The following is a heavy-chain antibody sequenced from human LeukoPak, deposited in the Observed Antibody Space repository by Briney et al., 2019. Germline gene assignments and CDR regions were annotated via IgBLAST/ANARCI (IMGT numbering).Heavy chain of an antibody. Sequence: ASETLSLTCTVSGGSISSYDWSWIRQPPGKGREWIGYIYYSGSTNYNPSLKSRVTISVDTSKNQFSLKLSSVTAADTAVYYCARGGRPGEYFDYWGQGTLVTVSS. CDR1: GGSISSYD. D-gene: IGHD7-27*01. CDR3: ARGGRPGEYFDY. J-gene: IGHJ4*02. CDR2: IYYSGST. V-gene: IGHV4-59*01.